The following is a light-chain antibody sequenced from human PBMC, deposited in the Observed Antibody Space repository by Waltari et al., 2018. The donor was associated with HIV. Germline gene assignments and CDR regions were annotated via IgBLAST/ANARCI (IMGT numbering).Light chain of an antibody. CDR3: QQYDNLPGFT. Sequence: DIQMTQSPSSLSASVGDRVTITCQASQDISNYLNWNQQKPGKAPKLLIYDASNLETGVPSRFSGSGSGTDFTFTISSLQPEDIATYYCQQYDNLPGFTFGPGTKVDIK. CDR2: DAS. V-gene: IGKV1-33*01. CDR1: QDISNY. J-gene: IGKJ3*01.